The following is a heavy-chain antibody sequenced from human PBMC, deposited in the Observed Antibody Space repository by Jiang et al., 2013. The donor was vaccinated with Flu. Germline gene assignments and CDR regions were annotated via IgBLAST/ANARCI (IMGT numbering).Heavy chain of an antibody. D-gene: IGHD3-10*01. CDR1: GYTFTGYY. Sequence: SGAEVKKPGASVKVSCKASGYTFTGYYMHWVRQAPGQGLEWMGRINPNSGGTNYAQKFQGRVTMTRDTSISTAYMELSRLRSDDTAVYYCARGGYYYGSGSYYNGQGYYFDYWGQGTLVTVSS. CDR2: INPNSGGT. J-gene: IGHJ4*02. CDR3: ARGGYYYGSGSYYNGQGYYFDY. V-gene: IGHV1-2*06.